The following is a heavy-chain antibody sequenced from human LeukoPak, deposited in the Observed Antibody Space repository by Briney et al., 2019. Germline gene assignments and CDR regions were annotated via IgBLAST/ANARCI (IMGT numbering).Heavy chain of an antibody. D-gene: IGHD3-10*01. CDR2: INPSSGST. Sequence: GASVKVSCKASGYTFTSYYMHWVRQAPGQGLEWMGIINPSSGSTSYAQKFQGRVTMTRDTSTSTVYMELSSLRSEDTAVYYCARDLERHYYGSSGYMDVWGKGTTVTVSS. CDR3: ARDLERHYYGSSGYMDV. CDR1: GYTFTSYY. J-gene: IGHJ6*03. V-gene: IGHV1-46*01.